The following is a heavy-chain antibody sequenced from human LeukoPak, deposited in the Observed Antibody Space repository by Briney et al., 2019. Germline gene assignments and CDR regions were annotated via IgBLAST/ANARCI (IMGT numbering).Heavy chain of an antibody. CDR3: ARPDHERSGPGLFQH. J-gene: IGHJ1*01. Sequence: SETLSLTCAVYGGSFSGYYWSWIRQPPGKGLEWIGEVNHSGSTNYNPSLKSRVTISVDTSKNQFSLKLSSVTAADTAVYYCARPDHERSGPGLFQHWGQGTLVTVSS. D-gene: IGHD3-3*01. V-gene: IGHV4-34*01. CDR2: VNHSGST. CDR1: GGSFSGYY.